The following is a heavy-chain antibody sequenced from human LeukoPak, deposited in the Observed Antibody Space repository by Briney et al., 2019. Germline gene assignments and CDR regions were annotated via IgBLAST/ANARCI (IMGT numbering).Heavy chain of an antibody. V-gene: IGHV4-59*01. CDR2: ISYSGST. J-gene: IGHJ4*02. D-gene: IGHD3-16*01. Sequence: PSETLSLTCTVSGDSISSYHWSWIRQPPGEGLEWIGYISYSGSTSCNPSLKSRVTISVDTSENQFSLKLSSVTASDTAVYYCARVGRGDYVWGSYSFDYWGQGTLVTVSS. CDR3: ARVGRGDYVWGSYSFDY. CDR1: GDSISSYH.